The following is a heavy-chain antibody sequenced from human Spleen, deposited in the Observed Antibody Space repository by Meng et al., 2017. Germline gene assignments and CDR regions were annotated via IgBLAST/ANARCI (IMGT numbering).Heavy chain of an antibody. Sequence: AQVQEPVPRPVKALGAPSLTGVFSGGSISSIGWWSWVRQPPGKGLEWIGEINHSGSTNYNPSLESRATISVDTSQNNLSLKLSSVTAADSAVYYCARGPTTMAHDFDYWGQGTLVTVSS. CDR3: ARGPTTMAHDFDY. V-gene: IGHV4-4*02. J-gene: IGHJ4*02. CDR2: INHSGST. CDR1: GGSISSIGW. D-gene: IGHD4-11*01.